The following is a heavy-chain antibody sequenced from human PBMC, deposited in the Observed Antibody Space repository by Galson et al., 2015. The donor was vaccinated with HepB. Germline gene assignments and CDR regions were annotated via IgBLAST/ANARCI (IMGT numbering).Heavy chain of an antibody. V-gene: IGHV1-8*01. CDR3: ARVALRGGSIAAAGTGWFDP. Sequence: SVKVSCKASGDTFTSYDINWVRQATGQGLEWMGWMNPNSGNTGYAQKFQGRVTMTRNTSISTAYMELSSLRSEDTAVYYCARVALRGGSIAAAGTGWFDPWGQGTLVTVSS. J-gene: IGHJ5*02. D-gene: IGHD6-13*01. CDR1: GDTFTSYD. CDR2: MNPNSGNT.